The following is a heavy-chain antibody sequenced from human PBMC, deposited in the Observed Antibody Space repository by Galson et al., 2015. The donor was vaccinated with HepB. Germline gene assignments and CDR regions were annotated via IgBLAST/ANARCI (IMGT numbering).Heavy chain of an antibody. J-gene: IGHJ6*03. V-gene: IGHV3-23*01. CDR3: AKGHLYGEYYYYYMDV. CDR1: GFTFSSYA. Sequence: SLRLSCAASGFTFSSYAMSWVRQAPGKGLEWVSAISGSGGSTYHADSVKGRFTISRDNSKNTLYLQMNSLRAEDTAVYYCAKGHLYGEYYYYYMDVWGKGTTVTVSS. D-gene: IGHD4-17*01. CDR2: ISGSGGST.